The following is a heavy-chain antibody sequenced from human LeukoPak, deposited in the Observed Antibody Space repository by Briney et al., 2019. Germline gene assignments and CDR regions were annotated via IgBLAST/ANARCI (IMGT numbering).Heavy chain of an antibody. Sequence: GGSLRLSCAASGFTFSSYSMNWVRQAPGKGLEWVSSISSSSSYIYYADSVKGRFTISRDNAKNSLYLQMNSLRAEDTAVYYCARDKRRSSTSGNDYWGQGTLVTVSS. J-gene: IGHJ4*02. V-gene: IGHV3-21*01. CDR3: ARDKRRSSTSGNDY. D-gene: IGHD2-2*01. CDR2: ISSSSSYI. CDR1: GFTFSSYS.